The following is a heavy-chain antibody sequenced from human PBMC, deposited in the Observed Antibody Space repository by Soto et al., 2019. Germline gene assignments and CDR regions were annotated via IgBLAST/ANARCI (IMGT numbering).Heavy chain of an antibody. CDR3: AAEEGMDEVDYFYVMEV. D-gene: IGHD5-12*01. V-gene: IGHV1-69*12. J-gene: IGHJ6*02. Sequence: QVQLEQSGAEVRQPGSSVKVSCKASGGSFSSLGLSWVRRAPGQGLEWMGGIIPTFGKPTYTQKFQARITITADESTRTAYMELTSLPSEDTAVYYCAAEEGMDEVDYFYVMEVWGQGTVVTV. CDR1: GGSFSSLG. CDR2: IIPTFGKP.